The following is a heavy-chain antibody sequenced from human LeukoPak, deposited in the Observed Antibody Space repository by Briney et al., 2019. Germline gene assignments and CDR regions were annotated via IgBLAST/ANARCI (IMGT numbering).Heavy chain of an antibody. J-gene: IGHJ4*02. CDR1: GGSFSGYY. CDR3: ARVGYYDSSGYYYGFDY. V-gene: IGHV4-34*01. Sequence: SETLSLTCAVYGGSFSGYYWSWIRQPPGKGLEWIGEINHSGSTNYNPSLKSRVTVSVDTSKNQFFLKLSSVTAADTAVYYCARVGYYDSSGYYYGFDYWGQGTLVTVSS. D-gene: IGHD3-22*01. CDR2: INHSGST.